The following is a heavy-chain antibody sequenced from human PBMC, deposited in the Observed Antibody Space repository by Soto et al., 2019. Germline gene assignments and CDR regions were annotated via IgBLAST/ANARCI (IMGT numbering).Heavy chain of an antibody. D-gene: IGHD4-17*01. CDR1: GYTFTSYG. CDR3: ARDDADYGAGAEYFQH. V-gene: IGHV1-18*01. Sequence: ASVKVSCKASGYTFTSYGISWVRQAPGQGLEWMGWISAYNGNTNYAQKLQGRVTMTTDTSTSTAYMELRSLRSDDTAVYYCARDDADYGAGAEYFQHWGQGTLVTVSS. CDR2: ISAYNGNT. J-gene: IGHJ1*01.